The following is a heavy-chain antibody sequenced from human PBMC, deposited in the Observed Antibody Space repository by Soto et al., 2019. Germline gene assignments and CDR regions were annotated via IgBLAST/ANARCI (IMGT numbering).Heavy chain of an antibody. Sequence: QVQLVESGGGVVQPGRSLRLSCAASGFTFSSYAMHWVRQAPGKGLEWVAVISYDGSNKYYADSVKGRFTISRDNSKNTRYLQMNSLRAEDTAVYYCARGSWGRDGYNFGYYYGMDVWGQGTTVTVSS. J-gene: IGHJ6*02. CDR2: ISYDGSNK. D-gene: IGHD5-12*01. V-gene: IGHV3-30-3*01. CDR3: ARGSWGRDGYNFGYYYGMDV. CDR1: GFTFSSYA.